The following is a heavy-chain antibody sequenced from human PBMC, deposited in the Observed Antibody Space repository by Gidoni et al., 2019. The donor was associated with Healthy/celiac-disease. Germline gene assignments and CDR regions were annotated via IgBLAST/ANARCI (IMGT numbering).Heavy chain of an antibody. CDR2: IIPILGIA. J-gene: IGHJ5*02. CDR3: ARVEGIAVESLFDP. V-gene: IGHV1-69*02. D-gene: IGHD6-19*01. CDR1: GGTFSSYT. Sequence: QVQLVQSGAEVKKPGSSVKVSCKASGGTFSSYTISWVRQAPGQGLEWMGRIIPILGIANYAQKFQGRVTITADKSTSTAYMELSSLRSEDTAVYYCARVEGIAVESLFDPWGQGTLVTVSS.